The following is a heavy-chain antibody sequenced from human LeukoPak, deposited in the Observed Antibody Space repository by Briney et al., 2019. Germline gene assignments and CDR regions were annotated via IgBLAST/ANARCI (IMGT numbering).Heavy chain of an antibody. Sequence: NTGGSLRLSCAVSGFTFSDYYMSWIRQAPGKGLEWVSYISSSGSTIYYADSVKGRFTISRDNAKNSLFLQMNSLRAEDTAVYYCARRAYSSGWYFFDYWGQGTLVTVSS. CDR1: GFTFSDYY. D-gene: IGHD6-19*01. J-gene: IGHJ4*02. CDR3: ARRAYSSGWYFFDY. CDR2: ISSSGSTI. V-gene: IGHV3-11*01.